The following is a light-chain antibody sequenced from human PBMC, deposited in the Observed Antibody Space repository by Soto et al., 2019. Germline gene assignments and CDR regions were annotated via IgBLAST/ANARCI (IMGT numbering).Light chain of an antibody. V-gene: IGLV1-47*02. CDR2: ANN. Sequence: QSVMTQPPSVSAAPGQKVTISCSGSSYNIGGNSVSWYQQLPGTAPKLLIYANNQRPSGVPDRFSGSQSGTSASLAISGLRFEDEAKYYCAAWDDILNGQVFGPGTKVTVL. J-gene: IGLJ1*01. CDR1: SYNIGGNS. CDR3: AAWDDILNGQV.